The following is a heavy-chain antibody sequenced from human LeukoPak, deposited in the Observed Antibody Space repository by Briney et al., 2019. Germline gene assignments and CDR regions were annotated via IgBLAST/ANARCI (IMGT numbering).Heavy chain of an antibody. Sequence: GGSLRLSCAASGFTFSSYNMNWVRQAPGKGLEWVSYISSSSTAIYYADSVKGRFTISRDNAMNSLFLQMNSLRDGDTAVYYCARDLATGLFDYWGQGTLVTVSS. D-gene: IGHD5-12*01. J-gene: IGHJ4*02. CDR1: GFTFSSYN. V-gene: IGHV3-48*02. CDR3: ARDLATGLFDY. CDR2: ISSSSTAI.